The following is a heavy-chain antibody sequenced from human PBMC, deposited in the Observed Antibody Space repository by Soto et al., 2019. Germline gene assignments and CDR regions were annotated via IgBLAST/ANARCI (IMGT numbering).Heavy chain of an antibody. V-gene: IGHV2-70*01. J-gene: IGHJ6*02. CDR3: ARISVTTPYYFYAMDV. CDR2: IDWDADK. Sequence: SGPTLVNPTQTLTLTCTFSGFSLITSGMWVSWIRQPPGKALEWRALIDWDADKYYSTSLKTRLTISRDTSKNQVVLTMTNMDPVDTATYYCARISVTTPYYFYAMDVWGPGTTVTV. D-gene: IGHD4-4*01. CDR1: GFSLITSGMW.